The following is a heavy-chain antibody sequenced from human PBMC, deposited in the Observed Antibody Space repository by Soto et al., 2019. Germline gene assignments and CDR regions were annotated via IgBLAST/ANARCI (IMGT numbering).Heavy chain of an antibody. V-gene: IGHV3-23*01. CDR1: GFTFSSYA. D-gene: IGHD2-2*01. CDR2: ISGSGGST. Sequence: GGSLRLSCAASGFTFSSYAMSWVRQAPGKGLEWVPAISGSGGSTYYADSVKGRFTISRDNSKNTLYLQMNSLRAEDTAVYYHAKDGCSSTSCSPPYYYYGMDVWGQGTTVTVSS. J-gene: IGHJ6*02. CDR3: AKDGCSSTSCSPPYYYYGMDV.